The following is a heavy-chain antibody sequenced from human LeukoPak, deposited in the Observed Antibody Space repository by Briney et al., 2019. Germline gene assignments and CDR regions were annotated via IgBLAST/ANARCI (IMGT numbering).Heavy chain of an antibody. V-gene: IGHV3-64*01. Sequence: GGSLRLSCAASGFNFSTYAMHWARQAPGKGLEYVSAISSNGINTYYANSVKGRFTISRDNSKNTLYLQMGSLRAEDMAVYYCVRVIQGINSSWYGSWGQGTLVTVSS. CDR1: GFNFSTYA. CDR2: ISSNGINT. J-gene: IGHJ1*01. D-gene: IGHD6-13*01. CDR3: VRVIQGINSSWYGS.